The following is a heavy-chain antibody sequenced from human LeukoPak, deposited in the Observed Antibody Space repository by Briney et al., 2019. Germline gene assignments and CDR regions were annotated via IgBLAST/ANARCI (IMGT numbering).Heavy chain of an antibody. D-gene: IGHD3-22*01. V-gene: IGHV1-24*01. Sequence: ASVKVSCKVSGYTLTELSMHWVRQAPGKGLEWMGGFDPEDGETIYAQKFQGRVTMTEDTSTDTAYMELSSLRSEDTAVYYCACIPGNDSSGLLSRYYFDYWGQGTLVTVSS. CDR2: FDPEDGET. CDR1: GYTLTELS. J-gene: IGHJ4*02. CDR3: ACIPGNDSSGLLSRYYFDY.